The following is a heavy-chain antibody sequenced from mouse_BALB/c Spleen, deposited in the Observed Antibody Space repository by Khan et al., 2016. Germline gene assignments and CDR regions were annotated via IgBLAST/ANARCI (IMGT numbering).Heavy chain of an antibody. CDR2: IRNKANGYTT. CDR3: ARVYGSRAYALEY. Sequence: EVELVESGGGLVQPGGSLRLSCATSGFTFTDYYMSWVRQPPGKALEWLGFIRNKANGYTTEYSASVKGRFTISRDNSQSILYLQMNTLRAEDSATYYCARVYGSRAYALEYWGQGTSVTVSS. D-gene: IGHD1-1*01. V-gene: IGHV7-3*02. J-gene: IGHJ4*01. CDR1: GFTFTDYY.